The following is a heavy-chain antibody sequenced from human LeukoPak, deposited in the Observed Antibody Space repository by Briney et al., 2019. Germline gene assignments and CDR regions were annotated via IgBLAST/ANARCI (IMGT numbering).Heavy chain of an antibody. V-gene: IGHV1-8*01. D-gene: IGHD2-21*02. CDR1: RYTFTSYD. Sequence: GGSVKVSCKASRYTFTSYDINWVRQATGQGLEWMGWMNPNSGNTGYAQKFQGRVTMTRNTSLSTAYMELSSLRSEDTAVYYCAGVLYCGGDCSGDYWGQGTLVTVSS. CDR2: MNPNSGNT. CDR3: AGVLYCGGDCSGDY. J-gene: IGHJ4*02.